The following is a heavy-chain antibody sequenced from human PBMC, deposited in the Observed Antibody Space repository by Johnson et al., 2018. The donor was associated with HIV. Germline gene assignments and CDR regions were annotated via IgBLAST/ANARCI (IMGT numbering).Heavy chain of an antibody. CDR1: GFTFSSYG. J-gene: IGHJ3*02. V-gene: IGHV3-30*02. D-gene: IGHD1-26*01. CDR2: IWYDGSNK. CDR3: AKAKWGAAFDI. Sequence: QVQLVESGGGLVKPGGSLRLSCVASGFTFSSYGIHWVRQAPGKGLEWVAVIWYDGSNKYYANSVKGRFTISRDNSKNTLYLQMNSLRADDTAVYYCAKAKWGAAFDIWGQGTMVTVSS.